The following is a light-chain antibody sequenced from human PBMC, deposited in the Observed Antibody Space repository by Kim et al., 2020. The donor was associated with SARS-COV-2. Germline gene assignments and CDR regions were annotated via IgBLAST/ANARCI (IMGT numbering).Light chain of an antibody. CDR1: SLRDYY. CDR3: SSRDSSGDHVV. CDR2: GKN. J-gene: IGLJ2*01. V-gene: IGLV3-19*01. Sequence: ALGQTVRITCQGDSLRDYYASWYQQRAGQAPVLVAYGKNNRPSGIPDRFSGSNSRDTASLTITGAQAEDEADYYCSSRDSSGDHVVFGGGTKVTVL.